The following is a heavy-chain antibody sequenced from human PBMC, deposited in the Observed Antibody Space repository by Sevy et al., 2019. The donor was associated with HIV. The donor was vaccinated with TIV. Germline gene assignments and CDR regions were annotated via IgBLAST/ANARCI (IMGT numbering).Heavy chain of an antibody. J-gene: IGHJ4*01. CDR1: GFTFSSYS. CDR3: ARDHRSVLVGGYYFDY. V-gene: IGHV3-48*02. Sequence: GGSLRLSCAASGFTFSSYSMNWVRQAPGKGLEWVSYISSSSSTIYYADSVKGRFTISRDNAKNSLYLQMNSLRDEDTAVYYCARDHRSVLVGGYYFDYWGHGTLVTVSS. D-gene: IGHD2-8*02. CDR2: ISSSSSTI.